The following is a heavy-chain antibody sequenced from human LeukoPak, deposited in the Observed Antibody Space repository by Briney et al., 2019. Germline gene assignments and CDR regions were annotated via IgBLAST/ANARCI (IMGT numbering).Heavy chain of an antibody. D-gene: IGHD3-22*01. CDR3: AREYYYDSSGYYLVNWFDP. J-gene: IGHJ5*02. CDR2: IYYSGST. V-gene: IGHV4-59*12. CDR1: GGSISSYY. Sequence: SETLSLTCTVSGGSISSYYWSWIRQPPGKGLEWIGYIYYSGSTNYNPSLKSRVTISVDTSKNQFSLKLSSVTAADTAVYYCAREYYYDSSGYYLVNWFDPWGQGTLVTVSS.